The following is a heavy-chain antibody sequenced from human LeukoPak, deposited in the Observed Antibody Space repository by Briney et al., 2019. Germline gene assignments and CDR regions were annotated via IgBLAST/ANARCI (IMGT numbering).Heavy chain of an antibody. J-gene: IGHJ4*02. V-gene: IGHV3-7*01. D-gene: IGHD2-15*01. CDR2: IKQDGSEK. Sequence: GGPLRPSCTASGFPLSIYWKSWVRRAPGGGGEGVANIKQDGSEKYYVDSVKGRFTISRDNAKNSLSLQMSSLGAEDTAVYYCARRAGEYSHPYDCWGQGTLVTVSS. CDR3: ARRAGEYSHPYDC. CDR1: GFPLSIYW.